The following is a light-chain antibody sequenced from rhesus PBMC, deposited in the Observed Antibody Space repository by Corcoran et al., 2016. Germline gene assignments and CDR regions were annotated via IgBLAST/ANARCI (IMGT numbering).Light chain of an antibody. CDR2: GAS. CDR1: QSVSSS. CDR3: QQDYSWPPLT. J-gene: IGKJ4*01. Sequence: EIVMTQSPATLSLSPGERATLSCRASQSVSSSLAWYQQKPGQAPKLLIDGASSMATGIPDRFSGSGSGTEFTRTISSLEPEDVGVYYCQQDYSWPPLTFGGGTKVELK. V-gene: IGKV3-42*01.